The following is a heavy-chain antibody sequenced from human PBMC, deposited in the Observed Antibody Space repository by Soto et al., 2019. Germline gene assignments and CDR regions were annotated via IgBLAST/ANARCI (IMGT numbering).Heavy chain of an antibody. J-gene: IGHJ3*02. Sequence: QITLKESGPTEMRPTQTLTLTCAFSGFSLNTRGVGVAWIRQPPGKALEWLALIYWDDDKRYSPSLKSSLTITKDLSKRQVVLTMSTMDPVGSGTYYSAHRHTLITLVWGENDFYMWGQGTKFNVSS. V-gene: IGHV2-5*02. CDR2: IYWDDDK. CDR1: GFSLNTRGVG. CDR3: AHRHTLITLVWGENDFYM. D-gene: IGHD3-10*01.